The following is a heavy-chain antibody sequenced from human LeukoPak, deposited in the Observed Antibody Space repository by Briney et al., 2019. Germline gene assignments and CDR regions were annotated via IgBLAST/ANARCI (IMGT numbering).Heavy chain of an antibody. CDR2: TSSGGSTI. D-gene: IGHD3-22*01. J-gene: IGHJ4*02. V-gene: IGHV3-48*03. CDR3: ARDSYYYDSSYGY. CDR1: GFTFSSHE. Sequence: GGSLRLSCAASGFTFSSHEMNWVRQSPGKGLEWLSYTSSGGSTIYYADSVKGRFTISRDNAKNSLYLQMNSLRAEDTAVYYCARDSYYYDSSYGYWGQGTLVTVSS.